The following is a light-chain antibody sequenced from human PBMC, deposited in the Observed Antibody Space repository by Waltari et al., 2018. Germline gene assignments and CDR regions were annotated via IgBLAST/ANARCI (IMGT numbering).Light chain of an antibody. CDR1: ETIMNY. V-gene: IGKV1-39*01. J-gene: IGKJ4*01. CDR2: AAS. CDR3: QQSFSHPRT. Sequence: DIEMTQSPSSLSASVGDRVTVTCRSSETIMNYLNCYQQKPGEAPTLLIFAASSLPSGVPSRFSGSGSGTDFTLTISSLQPEDFATYYCQQSFSHPRTFGRGTTVEI.